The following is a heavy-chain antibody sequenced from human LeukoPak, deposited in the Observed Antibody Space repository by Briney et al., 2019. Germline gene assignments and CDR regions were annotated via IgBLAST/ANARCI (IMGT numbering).Heavy chain of an antibody. D-gene: IGHD5-18*01. CDR3: AKDIQWRGYSYGYLDY. J-gene: IGHJ4*02. CDR2: ISWNSGSI. Sequence: PGGSLRLSCAASGFTFDDYAMHWVRQAPGKGLEWVSGISWNSGSIGYADSVKGRFTISRDNAKNSLYLQMNSLRAEDTALYYCAKDIQWRGYSYGYLDYWGQGTLVTVSS. V-gene: IGHV3-9*01. CDR1: GFTFDDYA.